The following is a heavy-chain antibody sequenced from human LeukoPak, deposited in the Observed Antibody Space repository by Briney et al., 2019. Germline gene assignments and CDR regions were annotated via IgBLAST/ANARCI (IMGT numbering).Heavy chain of an antibody. Sequence: ASVKVSCKASGYTFTGYYMHWVRQAPGQGLEWMGWINPNSGGTNYAQKFQGWVTMTRDTSISTAYMELSSLRSEDTAVYYCARDRYYDSSGYYPAGFDFWGQGTLVTVSS. CDR1: GYTFTGYY. J-gene: IGHJ5*01. CDR3: ARDRYYDSSGYYPAGFDF. CDR2: INPNSGGT. V-gene: IGHV1-2*04. D-gene: IGHD3-22*01.